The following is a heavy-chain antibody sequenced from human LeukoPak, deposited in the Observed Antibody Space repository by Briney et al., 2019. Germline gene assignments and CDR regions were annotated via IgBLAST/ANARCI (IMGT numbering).Heavy chain of an antibody. J-gene: IGHJ4*02. CDR3: ARVRYGSGSYLLGY. Sequence: ASVKVSCKASGYTFTSYDINWVRQAPGQGLEWMGWINPNSGGTNYAQKFQGRVTMTRDTSISTAYMELSRLRSDDTAVYYCARVRYGSGSYLLGYWGQGTLVTVSS. D-gene: IGHD3-10*01. V-gene: IGHV1-2*02. CDR1: GYTFTSYD. CDR2: INPNSGGT.